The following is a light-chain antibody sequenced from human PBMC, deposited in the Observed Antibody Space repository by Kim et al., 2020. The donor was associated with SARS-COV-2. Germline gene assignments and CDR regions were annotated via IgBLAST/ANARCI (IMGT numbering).Light chain of an antibody. CDR1: SSNVGSKT. Sequence: GQRVTISFSGSSSNVGSKTVNWYQQHPGTAPKLRIYSNIQRPSGVPDRFSGSKSGTSASLAISGLQSEDEADYYCAAWDDSLNAVVFGGGTQLTVL. V-gene: IGLV1-44*01. CDR3: AAWDDSLNAVV. J-gene: IGLJ2*01. CDR2: SNI.